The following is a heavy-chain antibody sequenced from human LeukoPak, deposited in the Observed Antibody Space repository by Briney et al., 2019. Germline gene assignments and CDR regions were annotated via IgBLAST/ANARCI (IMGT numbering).Heavy chain of an antibody. CDR1: GGSFSGYY. CDR3: ARGSPYCSSTSCPFDY. J-gene: IGHJ4*02. D-gene: IGHD2-2*01. CDR2: INHSGST. V-gene: IGHV4-34*01. Sequence: SETLSLTCAVYGGSFSGYYWSWIRQPPGKGLEWVGEINHSGSTNYNPSLKSRVTVSVDTSKNQFSLKLSSVTAADTAVYYCARGSPYCSSTSCPFDYWGQGTLVTVSS.